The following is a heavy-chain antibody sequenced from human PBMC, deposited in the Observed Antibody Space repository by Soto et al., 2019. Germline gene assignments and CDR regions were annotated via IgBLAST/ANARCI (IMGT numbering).Heavy chain of an antibody. CDR2: VYNSGST. D-gene: IGHD6-13*01. CDR1: GGSIISNY. Sequence: QYHTCTVSGGSIISNYWTLIRQPPGKGLEWIGYVYNSGSTNYNPSLKSRVTISEDTSKSQFSLKVNSMTAADTAVYYCARYRREAVAGYTLDNWGQGILVTVSS. V-gene: IGHV4-59*01. CDR3: ARYRREAVAGYTLDN. J-gene: IGHJ4*02.